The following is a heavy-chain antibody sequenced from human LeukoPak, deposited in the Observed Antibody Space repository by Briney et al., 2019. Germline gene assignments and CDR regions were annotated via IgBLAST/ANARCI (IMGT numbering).Heavy chain of an antibody. V-gene: IGHV1-8*03. CDR2: MNPNSGNT. J-gene: IGHJ4*02. Sequence: GASVKVSCKASGYTLTSYDINWVRQATGQGLEWMGWMNPNSGNTGYAQKFQGRVTITRNTSISTAYMELSSLRSEDTAVYYCARAPNVEMATISPFDYWGQGTLVTVSS. D-gene: IGHD5-24*01. CDR3: ARAPNVEMATISPFDY. CDR1: GYTLTSYD.